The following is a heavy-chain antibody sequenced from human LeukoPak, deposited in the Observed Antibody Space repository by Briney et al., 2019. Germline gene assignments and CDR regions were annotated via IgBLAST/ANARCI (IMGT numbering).Heavy chain of an antibody. V-gene: IGHV3-23*01. CDR2: ISGSGAST. D-gene: IGHD3-3*01. J-gene: IGHJ4*02. CDR3: ANPGGYYDFWSGYPIDY. CDR1: GFTFSSYA. Sequence: GGSLRLSCAASGFTFSSYAMSWVRQAPGKGLEWVSGISGSGASTSNADSVKGRFTISRDNSKNTLYLQMNSLRAEDTAVYYCANPGGYYDFWSGYPIDYWGQGTLVTVSS.